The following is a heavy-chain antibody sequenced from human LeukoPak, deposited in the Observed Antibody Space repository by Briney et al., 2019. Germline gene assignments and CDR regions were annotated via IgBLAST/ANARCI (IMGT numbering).Heavy chain of an antibody. V-gene: IGHV3-21*01. J-gene: IGHJ3*02. D-gene: IGHD1-26*01. Sequence: GGSLRLSCAASGFTFSSYSMNWVRQAPGKGLEWVSSISSSSSYIHSADSVRGRFTISRDNAKNSLFLQMNSLRAEDTAVYYCARDEWGDAFDIWGQGTMVPVFS. CDR2: ISSSSSYI. CDR1: GFTFSSYS. CDR3: ARDEWGDAFDI.